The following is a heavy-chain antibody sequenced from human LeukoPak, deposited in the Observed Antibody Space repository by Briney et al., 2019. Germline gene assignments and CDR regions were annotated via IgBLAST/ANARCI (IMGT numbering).Heavy chain of an antibody. Sequence: PGGSLRLSCAASGFTFSITWMHWVRQVPGKGLVWVARITSDGGSTTYAESVKGRFTISRDNAKNTPYLEMDSLRAEDTAVYYCARDWYHAIDYWGQGTLVTVSS. V-gene: IGHV3-74*03. CDR3: ARDWYHAIDY. J-gene: IGHJ4*02. D-gene: IGHD2-2*01. CDR2: ITSDGGST. CDR1: GFTFSITW.